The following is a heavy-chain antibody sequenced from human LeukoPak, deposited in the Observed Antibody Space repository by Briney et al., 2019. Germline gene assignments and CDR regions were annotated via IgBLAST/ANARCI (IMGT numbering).Heavy chain of an antibody. Sequence: ASVKVSCKASGYTFTSYYMHWVRQAPGQGLEWMGIINPSGGSTNYAQKFQGRVTMTRDTSTSTVYMELSSLRSEDTAVYYCAREKDYYDSSGFPDAFDIWGQGTMVTVSS. V-gene: IGHV1-46*01. CDR3: AREKDYYDSSGFPDAFDI. D-gene: IGHD3-22*01. J-gene: IGHJ3*02. CDR1: GYTFTSYY. CDR2: INPSGGST.